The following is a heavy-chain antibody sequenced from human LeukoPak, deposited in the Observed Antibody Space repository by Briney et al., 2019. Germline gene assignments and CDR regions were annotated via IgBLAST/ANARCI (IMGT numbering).Heavy chain of an antibody. D-gene: IGHD6-19*01. CDR3: ARLVAAPVMAVAAPPIYYYGMDV. CDR2: IYYSGST. J-gene: IGHJ6*02. CDR1: GGSISSYY. V-gene: IGHV4-59*08. Sequence: PSETLSLTCTVSGGSISSYYWSWIRQPPGKGLEWIGYIYYSGSTNYNPSLKSRVTISVDTSKNQFSLKLSSVTAADTAVYYCARLVAAPVMAVAAPPIYYYGMDVWGQGTTVTVSS.